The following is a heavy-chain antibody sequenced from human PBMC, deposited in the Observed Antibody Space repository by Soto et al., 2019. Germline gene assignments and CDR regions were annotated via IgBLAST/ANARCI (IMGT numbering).Heavy chain of an antibody. Sequence: EASVKVSCKASGYTFTSYGISWVRQAPGQGLEWMGWISAYNGNTNYAQKLQGRVTMTTDTSTSTAYMEMRSLRSDDTAVYYCARDRVLYDYGDYGFDGEYFDYWGQGTLVTVSS. CDR3: ARDRVLYDYGDYGFDGEYFDY. J-gene: IGHJ4*02. V-gene: IGHV1-18*01. CDR2: ISAYNGNT. D-gene: IGHD4-17*01. CDR1: GYTFTSYG.